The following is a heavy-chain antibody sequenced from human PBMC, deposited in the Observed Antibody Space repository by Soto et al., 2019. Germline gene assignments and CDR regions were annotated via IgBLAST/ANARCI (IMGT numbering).Heavy chain of an antibody. CDR2: MYYSGST. J-gene: IGHJ6*03. Sequence: QVQLQESGPGLVKPSETLSLSCSVSGGSISGHYWSWVRQTPGKGLEWIGYMYYSGSTNYNPSLKSAVTILVDTSKHHFSLRLTSVTAADTAVYYCARGPYYDLICNYYYMDVWGKGTTVTVSS. D-gene: IGHD3-16*01. CDR1: GGSISGHY. CDR3: ARGPYYDLICNYYYMDV. V-gene: IGHV4-59*08.